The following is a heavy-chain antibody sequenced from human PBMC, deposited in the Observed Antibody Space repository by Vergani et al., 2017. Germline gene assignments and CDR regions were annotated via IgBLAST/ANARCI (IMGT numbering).Heavy chain of an antibody. CDR2: ISGSGVSA. CDR1: EFTFSNYA. J-gene: IGHJ4*02. V-gene: IGHV3-23*01. CDR3: TKQYFVSGNYLFDY. D-gene: IGHD3-10*01. Sequence: EVQLLESGGGLVQPGGSLRLTCAASEFTFSNYAMTWVRQAPGKGLEWVSGISGSGVSADYTDSVTGRFTISRDNSKNMLFLQMNNLRTEYTAIYYCTKQYFVSGNYLFDYWGQGTLVTVSS.